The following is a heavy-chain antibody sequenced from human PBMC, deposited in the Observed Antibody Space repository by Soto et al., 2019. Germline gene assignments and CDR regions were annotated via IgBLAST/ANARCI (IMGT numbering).Heavy chain of an antibody. CDR3: ARDAGSESYLAY. Sequence: QVQLVQSGGEVKKPGASVKVSCKPSGYTFTNYVISWVRQAPGQGLEWMGRISPLNGHTKYAQKFQGRVTLTTDTSTSTAYMELRSLIYDDTAVYYCARDAGSESYLAYWGQGTLVTVSS. V-gene: IGHV1-18*01. CDR2: ISPLNGHT. J-gene: IGHJ4*02. CDR1: GYTFTNYV. D-gene: IGHD1-26*01.